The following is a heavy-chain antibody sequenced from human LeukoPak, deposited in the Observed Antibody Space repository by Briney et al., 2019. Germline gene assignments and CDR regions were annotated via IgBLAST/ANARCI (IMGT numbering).Heavy chain of an antibody. Sequence: SETLSLTCTVSGGSISSYYWSWIRQPPGKGLEWIGYIYYSGSTNYNPSLKSRVTISVDTSKNQFSLKLGSVTATDTAVYYCARLGHSVTYYVDHYYFDYWGQGTLVTVSS. CDR3: ARLGHSVTYYVDHYYFDY. D-gene: IGHD1-26*01. CDR2: IYYSGST. V-gene: IGHV4-59*08. CDR1: GGSISSYY. J-gene: IGHJ4*02.